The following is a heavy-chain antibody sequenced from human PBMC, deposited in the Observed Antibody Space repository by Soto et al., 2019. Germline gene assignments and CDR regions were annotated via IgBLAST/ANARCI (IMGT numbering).Heavy chain of an antibody. CDR1: GGSISSGGYY. J-gene: IGHJ5*02. CDR3: ASQYYDSSKWFDP. V-gene: IGHV4-31*03. Sequence: LSLTCTVSGGSISSGGYYWSWIRQHPGKGLEWIGYIYYSGSTYYNPSLKSRVTISVDTSKNQFSLKLSSVTAADTAVYYCASQYYDSSKWFDPWGQGTLVTVSS. CDR2: IYYSGST. D-gene: IGHD3-22*01.